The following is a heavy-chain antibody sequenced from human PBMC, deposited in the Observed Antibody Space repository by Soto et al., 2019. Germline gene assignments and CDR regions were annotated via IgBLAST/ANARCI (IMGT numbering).Heavy chain of an antibody. CDR2: IKQDGSEK. CDR3: AREFGAAGSYYYYYGMDV. CDR1: GFTFSSHW. J-gene: IGHJ6*02. Sequence: PGGSLRLSCAASGFTFSSHWMSWVRQAPGKGLEWVANIKQDGSEKYYVDSVKGRFTISRDNAKNSLYLQMNSLRAEDTAVYYCAREFGAAGSYYYYYGMDVWGQGTTVTV. D-gene: IGHD6-13*01. V-gene: IGHV3-7*01.